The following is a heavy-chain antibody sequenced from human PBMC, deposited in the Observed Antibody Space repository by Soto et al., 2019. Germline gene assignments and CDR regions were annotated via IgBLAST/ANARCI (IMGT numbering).Heavy chain of an antibody. CDR2: ISAYNGNT. CDR1: GYTFTSYG. CDR3: ARGPSKSRREEIQLWLFDY. Sequence: ASVKVSCKASGYTFTSYGISWVRQAPGQGLEWMGWISAYNGNTNYAQKLQGRVTMTTDTSTSTAYMELRSLRSDDTAVYYCARGPSKSRREEIQLWLFDYWGQGTLVTVSS. D-gene: IGHD5-18*01. V-gene: IGHV1-18*01. J-gene: IGHJ4*02.